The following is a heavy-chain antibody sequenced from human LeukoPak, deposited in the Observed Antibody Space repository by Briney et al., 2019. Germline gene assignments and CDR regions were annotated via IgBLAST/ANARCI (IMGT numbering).Heavy chain of an antibody. Sequence: ASVKVSCKASGGTFSSYAISWVRQAPGQGLEWMGGIIPIFGTANYAQKFQGRVTITADESTSTAYMELSSLRSEDTAVYYCARGDGPGYYDILTGYRPFDYWGQGTLVIVSS. CDR3: ARGDGPGYYDILTGYRPFDY. D-gene: IGHD3-9*01. V-gene: IGHV1-69*13. J-gene: IGHJ4*02. CDR1: GGTFSSYA. CDR2: IIPIFGTA.